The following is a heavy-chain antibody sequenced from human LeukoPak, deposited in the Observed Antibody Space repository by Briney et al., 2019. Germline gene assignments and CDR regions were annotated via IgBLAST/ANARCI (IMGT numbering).Heavy chain of an antibody. CDR3: ARDRHIAAAGYYFDY. J-gene: IGHJ4*02. V-gene: IGHV3-30*04. Sequence: PGGSLRLSCAASGFTFSTYPMHWVRQASGMGLEWEAVIADDGKDKHYVESVKGRFTISRDNSKNTLYLQMNSLRVEDTAVYYCARDRHIAAAGYYFDYWGQGTLVTVSS. CDR2: IADDGKDK. D-gene: IGHD6-25*01. CDR1: GFTFSTYP.